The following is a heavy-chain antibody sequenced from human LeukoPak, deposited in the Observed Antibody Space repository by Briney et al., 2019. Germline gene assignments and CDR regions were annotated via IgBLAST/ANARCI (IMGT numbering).Heavy chain of an antibody. CDR3: ASSYDFWSGYYYFDY. J-gene: IGHJ4*02. CDR2: IKQDGSEK. V-gene: IGHV3-7*01. D-gene: IGHD3-3*01. Sequence: PGGSLRLSCAASGFTFSSYWMSWVRQAPGKGLEWVANIKQDGSEKYYVDSVKGRFTISRDNAKNSLYLQMNSLRAEDTAVYYCASSYDFWSGYYYFDYRGQGTLVTVSS. CDR1: GFTFSSYW.